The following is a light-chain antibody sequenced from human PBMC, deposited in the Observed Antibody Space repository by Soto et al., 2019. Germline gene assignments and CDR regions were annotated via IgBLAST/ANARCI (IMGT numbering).Light chain of an antibody. CDR1: SSDVGGYNY. Sequence: QSALTQPASVSGSPGQSITISCTGTSSDVGGYNYVSWYQQHPGKAPKLMIYEVSNRPLGVSNRFSGSKSGNTASLTISGLQAEDEADYYCTSYTSSSTLGVFGTGTKLTVL. CDR2: EVS. J-gene: IGLJ1*01. CDR3: TSYTSSSTLGV. V-gene: IGLV2-14*01.